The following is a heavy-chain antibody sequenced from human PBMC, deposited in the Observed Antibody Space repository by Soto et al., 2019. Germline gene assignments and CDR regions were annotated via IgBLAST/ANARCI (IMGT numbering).Heavy chain of an antibody. CDR1: GGPISSSSSY. D-gene: IGHD3-22*01. CDR2: IYYSGST. J-gene: IGHJ4*02. V-gene: IGHV4-39*01. Sequence: SETLSLTCSVSGGPISSSSSYWGWIRQPPGTGLEWIGYIYYSGSTYYKPSLKSRVTISVDTSKSQFSLWLNSVTAADTAVYYCARQLDYYDSSAYFDSWGPGTLVTVSS. CDR3: ARQLDYYDSSAYFDS.